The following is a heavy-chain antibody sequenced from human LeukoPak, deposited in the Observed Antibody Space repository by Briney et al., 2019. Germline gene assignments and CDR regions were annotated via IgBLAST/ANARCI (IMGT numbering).Heavy chain of an antibody. CDR1: GYTLTELS. CDR3: AKEYSVRNQFDY. Sequence: SCKVSGYTLTELSMHWVRQAPGKGLEWVSAISAGGGNTYYADSVKGRFTISRDNSKNTLFLEMNSLRAEDTAVYYCAKEYSVRNQFDYWGQGTLVAVSS. J-gene: IGHJ4*02. CDR2: ISAGGGNT. V-gene: IGHV3-23*01. D-gene: IGHD1-14*01.